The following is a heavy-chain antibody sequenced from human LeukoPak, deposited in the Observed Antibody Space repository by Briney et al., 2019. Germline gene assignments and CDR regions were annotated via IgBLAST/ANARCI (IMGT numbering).Heavy chain of an antibody. Sequence: SVKVSCKASGGTFSSYAISWVRQAPGQGLEWMGRIIPIFGTANYAQKFHGRVTITADKSTSTAYMELSSLRSEDTAVYYCARGGYCSGGSCYPIDYWGQGTLVTVSS. V-gene: IGHV1-69*06. CDR1: GGTFSSYA. D-gene: IGHD2-15*01. CDR3: ARGGYCSGGSCYPIDY. CDR2: IIPIFGTA. J-gene: IGHJ4*02.